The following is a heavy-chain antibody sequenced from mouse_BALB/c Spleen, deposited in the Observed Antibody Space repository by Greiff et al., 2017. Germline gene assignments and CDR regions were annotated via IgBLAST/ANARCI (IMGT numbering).Heavy chain of an antibody. J-gene: IGHJ2*01. Sequence: QVQLQQSGPELVKPGASVKVSCKASGYTFTSYWMHWVKQRPGQGLEWIGYINPSTGYTEYNQKFKDKATLTADKSSSTAYMQLSSLTSEDSAVYYCARYDRGDFDYWGQGTTLTVSS. CDR2: INPSTGYT. D-gene: IGHD2-12*01. CDR3: ARYDRGDFDY. CDR1: GYTFTSYW. V-gene: IGHV1-7*01.